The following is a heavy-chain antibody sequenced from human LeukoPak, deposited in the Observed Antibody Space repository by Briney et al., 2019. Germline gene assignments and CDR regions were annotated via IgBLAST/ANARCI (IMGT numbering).Heavy chain of an antibody. D-gene: IGHD4-4*01. J-gene: IGHJ4*02. CDR1: GYTLTELS. V-gene: IGHV1-24*01. CDR3: ATTTTLQDFNYFDY. Sequence: ASVKVSCKVSGYTLTELSMHWVRQAPGKGLEWMGGFDPEDGETIYAQKFQGRVTMTEDTSTDTAYMELSSLRSEDTAVYYCATTTTLQDFNYFDYWGQGTLVTVSS. CDR2: FDPEDGET.